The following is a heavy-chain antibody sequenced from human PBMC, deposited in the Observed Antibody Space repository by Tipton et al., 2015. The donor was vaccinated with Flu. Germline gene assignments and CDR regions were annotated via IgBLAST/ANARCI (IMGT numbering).Heavy chain of an antibody. D-gene: IGHD3-22*01. CDR2: IHTSGST. CDR3: ARGVIYYDSSGPITDAFDI. Sequence: TLSLTCTVSGGSISSGSYYWSWIRRPAGKGLEWIGRIHTSGSTNYNPSLKSRVTISVDTSKNQFSLKLSSVAAADTAVYYCARGVIYYDSSGPITDAFDIWGQGTMVTVSS. J-gene: IGHJ3*02. V-gene: IGHV4-61*02. CDR1: GGSISSGSYY.